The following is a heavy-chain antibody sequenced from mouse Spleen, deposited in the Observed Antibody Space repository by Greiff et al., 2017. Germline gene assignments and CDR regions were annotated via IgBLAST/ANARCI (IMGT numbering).Heavy chain of an antibody. J-gene: IGHJ3*01. Sequence: QVQLQQPGAELVKPGASVKLSCKASGYTFTSYWMHWVKQRPGQGLEWIGMIHPNSGSTNYNEKFKSKATLTVDKSSSTAYMQLSSLTSEDSAVYYCAGYSYYSYGAYWGQGTLVTVSA. V-gene: IGHV1-64*01. CDR1: GYTFTSYW. CDR3: AGYSYYSYGAY. D-gene: IGHD2-12*01. CDR2: IHPNSGST.